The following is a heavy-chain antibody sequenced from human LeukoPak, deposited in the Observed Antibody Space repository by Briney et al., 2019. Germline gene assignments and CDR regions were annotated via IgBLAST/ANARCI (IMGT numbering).Heavy chain of an antibody. D-gene: IGHD5-12*01. CDR1: GFTFSSYS. Sequence: GGSLRLSCAASGFTFSSYSMNWVRRAPGKGLEWVSSISSSSSYIYYADSVKGRFTISRDNAKNSLYLQMNSLRAEDTAVYYCARVGLRAFDIWGQGTMVTVSS. J-gene: IGHJ3*02. CDR3: ARVGLRAFDI. V-gene: IGHV3-21*01. CDR2: ISSSSSYI.